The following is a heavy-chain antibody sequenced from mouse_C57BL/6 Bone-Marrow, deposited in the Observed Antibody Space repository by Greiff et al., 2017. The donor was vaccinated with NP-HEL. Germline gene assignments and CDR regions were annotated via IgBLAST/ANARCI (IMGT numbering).Heavy chain of an antibody. Sequence: VQLVESGPGLVKPSQSLSLTCSVTGYSITSGYYWNWIRQFPGNKLEWMGYISYDGSNNYNPSLKNRISITRDTSKNQFFLKLNSVTTEDTATYYCAREGFSLDYFDYWGQGTTLTVSS. CDR1: GYSITSGYY. CDR3: AREGFSLDYFDY. CDR2: ISYDGSN. V-gene: IGHV3-6*01. J-gene: IGHJ2*01. D-gene: IGHD1-2*01.